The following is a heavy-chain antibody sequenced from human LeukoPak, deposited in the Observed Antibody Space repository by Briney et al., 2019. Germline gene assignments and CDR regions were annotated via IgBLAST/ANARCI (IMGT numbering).Heavy chain of an antibody. CDR1: GGSISSGGYY. D-gene: IGHD5-24*01. J-gene: IGHJ4*02. CDR2: INHSGIT. V-gene: IGHV4-39*07. Sequence: PSETLSLTCTVSGGSISSGGYYWSWLRQPPGKGLEWIGEINHSGITNHNPSLKSRVTITVDTSKNEISLKVTSVSAADTAVYYCASVALATSNFNYWGQGILVTVSS. CDR3: ASVALATSNFNY.